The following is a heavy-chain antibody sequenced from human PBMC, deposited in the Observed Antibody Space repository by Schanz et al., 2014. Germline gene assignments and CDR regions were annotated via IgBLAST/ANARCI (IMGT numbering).Heavy chain of an antibody. J-gene: IGHJ6*02. D-gene: IGHD2-2*02. CDR1: GFSVSTNY. CDR2: LYINAGST. V-gene: IGHV3-53*01. CDR3: AKHLYQYNYYGMDV. Sequence: EVQLVESGGGLIQPGGSLRLSCAVSGFSVSTNYMSWARQAPGKGLEWISSLYINAGSTRYADSVKGRFTISRDNSKNTLSLQLNSLRADDTAVYYCAKHLYQYNYYGMDVWGQGTTVTVSS.